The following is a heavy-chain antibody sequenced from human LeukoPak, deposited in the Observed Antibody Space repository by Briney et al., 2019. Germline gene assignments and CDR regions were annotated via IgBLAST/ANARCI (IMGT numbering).Heavy chain of an antibody. J-gene: IGHJ4*02. D-gene: IGHD2-21*01. CDR2: ITHQSGAT. CDR1: GYIYTDYY. Sequence: ASVKVSCKTSGYIYTDYYIHWVRQAPGQRFEWMGWITHQSGATKFAQKFQGRVTLTRDTSISTVYMELSDLTSDDTAAYYCVSWAGGNSDVASFDYWGQGTLVTVSS. V-gene: IGHV1-2*02. CDR3: VSWAGGNSDVASFDY.